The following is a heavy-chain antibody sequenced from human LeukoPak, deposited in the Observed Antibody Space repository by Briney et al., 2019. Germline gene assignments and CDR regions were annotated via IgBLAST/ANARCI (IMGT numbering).Heavy chain of an antibody. J-gene: IGHJ6*02. CDR3: AVALDYYDSSGLYYYGMDV. CDR1: GGSISSYY. V-gene: IGHV4-59*01. CDR2: IYYSGST. Sequence: SETLSLTCTVSGGSISSYYRSWLRQPPGKGLEWSGHIYYSGSTNYNPSLKSRVTISVDTAKNQFSLKLSSVTAADTAVYYCAVALDYYDSSGLYYYGMDVWGRGTTVTVSS. D-gene: IGHD3-22*01.